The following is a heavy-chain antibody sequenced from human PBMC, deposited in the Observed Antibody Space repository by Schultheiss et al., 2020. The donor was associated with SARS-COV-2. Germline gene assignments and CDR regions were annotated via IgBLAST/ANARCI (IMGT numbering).Heavy chain of an antibody. Sequence: GGSLRLSCAASGFTFSSYAMSWVRQAPGKGLEWVSAISSNGGSTYYANSVKGRFTISRDNSKNTLYLQMGSLRAEDTAVYYCARSGFGGFSWGQGTLVTVSS. CDR3: ARSGFGGFS. CDR2: ISSNGGST. D-gene: IGHD3-10*01. CDR1: GFTFSSYA. J-gene: IGHJ4*02. V-gene: IGHV3-64*01.